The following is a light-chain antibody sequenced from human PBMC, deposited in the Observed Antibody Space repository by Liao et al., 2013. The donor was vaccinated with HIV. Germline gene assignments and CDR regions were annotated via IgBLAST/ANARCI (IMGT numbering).Light chain of an antibody. V-gene: IGLV3-1*01. CDR2: QDN. CDR1: KLGDKY. J-gene: IGLJ2*01. CDR3: QAWDSSLV. Sequence: SYEVTQPPSVSVSPGQTASITCSGDKLGDKYACWYQQKPGQSPVLVIYQDNKRPSGIPERFSGSNSGNTATLTISGTQSMDEADYYCQAWDSSLVFGGGTKLTVL.